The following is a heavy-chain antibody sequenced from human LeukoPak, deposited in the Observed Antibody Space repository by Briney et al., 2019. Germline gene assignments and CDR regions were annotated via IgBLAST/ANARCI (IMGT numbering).Heavy chain of an antibody. CDR2: IYYSGST. V-gene: IGHV4-39*01. J-gene: IGHJ3*02. CDR3: ARVTIFGVVIIPKFDAFDI. D-gene: IGHD3-3*01. CDR1: GGSISSSSYY. Sequence: SETLSLTCTVSGGSISSSSYYWGWIRPPPGKGREWIGSIYYSGSTYYNPSLKSRVTISVDTSKNQFSLKLSSVTAADTAVYYCARVTIFGVVIIPKFDAFDIWGQGTMVTVSS.